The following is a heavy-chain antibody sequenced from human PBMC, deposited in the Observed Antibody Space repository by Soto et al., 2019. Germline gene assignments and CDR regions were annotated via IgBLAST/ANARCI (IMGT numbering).Heavy chain of an antibody. Sequence: GGSRRLSCAASGFNFSRFWTHWVRQVPGMRPVXVSHINSDGSRTSYADSVKGRFTISRDNAKNTLYLQMNSLRAEDTAVYYCARDLSSCSSARCYSFYYGMDVWGQGTTVTVSS. V-gene: IGHV3-74*01. J-gene: IGHJ6*02. D-gene: IGHD2-2*01. CDR2: INSDGSRT. CDR1: GFNFSRFW. CDR3: ARDLSSCSSARCYSFYYGMDV.